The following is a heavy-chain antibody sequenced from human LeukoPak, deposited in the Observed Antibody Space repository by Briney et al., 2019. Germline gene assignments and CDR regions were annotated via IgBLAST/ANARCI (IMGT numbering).Heavy chain of an antibody. J-gene: IGHJ4*02. D-gene: IGHD1-26*01. Sequence: SETLSLTCAVYGGSFSGYYWSWIRQPPGKGLEWIGEINHSGSTNYNPSLKGRVTISVDTSKNQFSLKLSSVTAADTAVYYCARGARRSGSYYLFSPLGYFDYWGQGTLVTVSS. V-gene: IGHV4-34*01. CDR2: INHSGST. CDR3: ARGARRSGSYYLFSPLGYFDY. CDR1: GGSFSGYY.